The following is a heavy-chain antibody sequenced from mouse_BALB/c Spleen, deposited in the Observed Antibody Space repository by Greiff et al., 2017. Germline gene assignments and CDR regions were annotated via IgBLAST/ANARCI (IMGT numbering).Heavy chain of an antibody. J-gene: IGHJ1*01. V-gene: IGHV3-2*02. CDR1: GYSITSDYA. CDR3: ANRRPLYYDYDEGYFDV. Sequence: DVKLQESGPGLVKPSQSLSLTCTVTGYSITSDYAWNWIRQFPGNKLEWMGYISYSGSTSYNPSLKSRISITRDTSKNQFFLQLNSVTTEDTATYYCANRRPLYYDYDEGYFDVWGAGTTVTVSS. D-gene: IGHD2-4*01. CDR2: ISYSGST.